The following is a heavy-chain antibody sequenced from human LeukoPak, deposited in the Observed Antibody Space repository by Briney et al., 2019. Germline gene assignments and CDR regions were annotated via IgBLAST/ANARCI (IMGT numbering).Heavy chain of an antibody. J-gene: IGHJ4*02. CDR2: INPNSGGT. CDR1: GYTFTGYY. D-gene: IGHD3-22*01. CDR3: ARSHYYDSSGYCAY. V-gene: IGHV1-2*02. Sequence: GASVKVSCKASGYTFTGYYMHWVRQAPGQGLEWMGWINPNSGGTNYAQKFQGRVTMTRDTSISTAYMELNRLISDDTAMYYCARSHYYDSSGYCAYWGQGTLVTVSS.